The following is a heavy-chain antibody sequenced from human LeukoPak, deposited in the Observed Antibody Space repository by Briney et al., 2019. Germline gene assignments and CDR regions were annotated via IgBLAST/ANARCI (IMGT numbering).Heavy chain of an antibody. CDR2: IYHSGST. V-gene: IGHV4-30-2*01. CDR3: ARVSGNNWFDP. Sequence: SQTLSLTCAVSGGSSSSCGYSWSWIRQPPGKGLEWIGYIYHSGSTYYNPSLKSRVTITVDRSKNQFSLKLSSVTAADTAVYYCARVSGNNWFDPWGQGTLVTVSS. CDR1: GGSSSSCGYS. J-gene: IGHJ5*02.